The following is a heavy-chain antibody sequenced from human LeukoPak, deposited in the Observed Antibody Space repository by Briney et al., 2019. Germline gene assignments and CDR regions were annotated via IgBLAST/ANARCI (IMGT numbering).Heavy chain of an antibody. CDR1: GDSISSSSYY. Sequence: SETLSLTCTVSGDSISSSSYYWGWIRQPPGKGLEWIGSIFHSGSTYYNPSLKSRVTISVDTSKNQFSLKLTSVTAADTAVYYCARDAPLVGAIRAPFDYWGQGTLVTVSS. CDR3: ARDAPLVGAIRAPFDY. V-gene: IGHV4-39*02. D-gene: IGHD1-26*01. J-gene: IGHJ4*02. CDR2: IFHSGST.